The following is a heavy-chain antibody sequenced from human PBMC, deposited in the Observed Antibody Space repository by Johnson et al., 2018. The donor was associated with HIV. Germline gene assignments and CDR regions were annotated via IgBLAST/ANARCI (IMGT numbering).Heavy chain of an antibody. CDR2: ISSSGSIM. CDR1: GFTFSDYY. Sequence: QVQLVESGGGLVKPGGSLRLSCAASGFTFSDYYMSWIRQAPGTGLERVSYISSSGSIMYYVDSVKGRFTISRDTAKNSLYLQMNSLRAEDTAVYFCARVAYCGGDCYSRAHAFDIWGQGTMVTVSS. CDR3: ARVAYCGGDCYSRAHAFDI. D-gene: IGHD2-21*01. J-gene: IGHJ3*02. V-gene: IGHV3-11*04.